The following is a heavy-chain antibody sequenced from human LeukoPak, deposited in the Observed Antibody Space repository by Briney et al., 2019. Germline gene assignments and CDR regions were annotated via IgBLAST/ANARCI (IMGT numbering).Heavy chain of an antibody. CDR2: INHSGST. Sequence: PSETLSLTCAVYGGSFSGYYWSWIRQPPGKGLEWIGEINHSGSTNYNPSLKSRVTISVDTSKNQFSLKLSSVTAADTAVYYCARNYGSGSYLYWGQGTLVTVSS. CDR1: GGSFSGYY. D-gene: IGHD3-10*01. J-gene: IGHJ4*02. CDR3: ARNYGSGSYLY. V-gene: IGHV4-34*01.